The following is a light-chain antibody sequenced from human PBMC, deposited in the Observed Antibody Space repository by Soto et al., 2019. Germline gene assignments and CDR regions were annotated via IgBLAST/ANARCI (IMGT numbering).Light chain of an antibody. V-gene: IGLV2-14*01. CDR3: SSYTSSSTPPWV. J-gene: IGLJ3*02. CDR2: EVS. Sequence: QSALTQPASVSGSPGQSFTISCTGTSSDVGGYNYVSWYQQHPGKAPKLMIYEVSNRPSGVSNRFSGSKSGNTASLTISGLQAEDEADYYCSSYTSSSTPPWVFGGGTKVTVL. CDR1: SSDVGGYNY.